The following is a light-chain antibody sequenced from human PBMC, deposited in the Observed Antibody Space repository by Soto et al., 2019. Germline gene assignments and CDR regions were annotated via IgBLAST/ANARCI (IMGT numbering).Light chain of an antibody. CDR3: LQDYGDSWT. J-gene: IGKJ1*01. Sequence: QMTQSPSSLSASVGEKIIITCRSSRDVGSDVSWYQQKPGQAPKLLIYAASNLYTGVPSRFSGSRSGTEFTLTISSLQPEDFASYYCLQDYGDSWTFGQGTKVEIE. CDR1: RDVGSD. CDR2: AAS. V-gene: IGKV1-6*01.